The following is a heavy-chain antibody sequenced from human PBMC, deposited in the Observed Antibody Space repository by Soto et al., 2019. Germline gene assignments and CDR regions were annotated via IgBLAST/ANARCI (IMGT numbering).Heavy chain of an antibody. CDR3: ARARTISSSVPYYYGMDV. J-gene: IGHJ6*01. CDR1: GGSISSVGYY. Sequence: SEALSLTCTVSGGSISSVGYYWSWIRQHPGKGLEWIGYIYYSGSTYYNPSLKSRVTISVDTSKNQFSLKLSSVTAADTAVYYCARARTISSSVPYYYGMDVWGQGTTVT. D-gene: IGHD6-6*01. CDR2: IYYSGST. V-gene: IGHV4-31*03.